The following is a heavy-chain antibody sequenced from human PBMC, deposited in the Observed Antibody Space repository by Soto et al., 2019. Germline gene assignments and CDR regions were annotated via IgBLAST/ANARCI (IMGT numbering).Heavy chain of an antibody. V-gene: IGHV3-23*01. CDR2: ISGSGDST. D-gene: IGHD6-13*01. CDR3: AKDRDGAAAGPTKFYGMDV. J-gene: IGHJ6*02. Sequence: EVQLLESGGGLVQPGGSLRLSCAASGFTFSSYAMSWVRQAPGKGLEWVSVISGSGDSTYYADSVRGRFTISRDNSKNTLYLQMNSLRAEDTAVYYCAKDRDGAAAGPTKFYGMDVWGQGPTLTVSS. CDR1: GFTFSSYA.